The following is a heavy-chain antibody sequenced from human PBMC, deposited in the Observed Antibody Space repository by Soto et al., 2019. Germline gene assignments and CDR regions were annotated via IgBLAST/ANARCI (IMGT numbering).Heavy chain of an antibody. Sequence: QVQLVESGGGVVQPGRSLRLSCEASQFTFSNYGMHWVRQAPGKGLEWVAVIWNDGSSRYYADSVKGRFTISRDNSKNTLFLQMNNLGAEDTAVYYCARPDIVAAIGGALDCWGQGTLVTVSS. CDR3: ARPDIVAAIGGALDC. CDR1: QFTFSNYG. CDR2: IWNDGSSR. D-gene: IGHD5-12*01. V-gene: IGHV3-33*01. J-gene: IGHJ4*02.